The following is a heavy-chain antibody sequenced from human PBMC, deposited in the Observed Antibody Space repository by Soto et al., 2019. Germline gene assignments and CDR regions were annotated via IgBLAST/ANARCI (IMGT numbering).Heavy chain of an antibody. CDR3: ARPYSSGWSLPFDY. CDR2: ISSSSSTI. D-gene: IGHD6-19*01. CDR1: GFTFSSYS. Sequence: GGSLRLSCAASGFTFSSYSMNWVRQAPGKGLEWVSYISSSSSTIYYADSVKGRFTISRDNAKNSLYLQMNSLRDEDTAVYYCARPYSSGWSLPFDYWGQGTLVTVS. J-gene: IGHJ4*02. V-gene: IGHV3-48*02.